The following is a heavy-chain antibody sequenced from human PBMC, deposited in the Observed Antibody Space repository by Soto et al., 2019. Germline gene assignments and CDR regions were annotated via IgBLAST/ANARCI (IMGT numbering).Heavy chain of an antibody. CDR3: ARGEVETATLLGSYFDY. CDR2: IIPIFGTA. J-gene: IGHJ4*02. CDR1: GGTFSSYA. V-gene: IGHV1-69*12. D-gene: IGHD6-25*01. Sequence: QVQLVQSGAEVKKPGSSVKVSCKASGGTFSSYAISWVRQAPGQGLEWMGGIIPIFGTANYAQKFQGRVTITAAESTSTAYMELSSLRSEDSAVYYCARGEVETATLLGSYFDYWGQGTLVTVSS.